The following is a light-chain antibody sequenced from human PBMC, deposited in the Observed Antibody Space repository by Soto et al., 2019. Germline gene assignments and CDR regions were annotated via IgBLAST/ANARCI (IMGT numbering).Light chain of an antibody. J-gene: IGKJ2*01. CDR2: GAS. Sequence: EIVMTQSPATLSVSPGERATLSCRASQSVSTNLAWFQQKPGQAPRPLIYGASTRVTGIPARFSGSGSGTEFTLTIRRLKSEDFAVYYCRQYKDWPPYTFGQGTKPVIK. CDR1: QSVSTN. CDR3: RQYKDWPPYT. V-gene: IGKV3-15*01.